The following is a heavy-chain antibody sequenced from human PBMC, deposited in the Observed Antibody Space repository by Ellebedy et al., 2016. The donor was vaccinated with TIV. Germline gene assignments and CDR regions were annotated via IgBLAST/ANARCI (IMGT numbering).Heavy chain of an antibody. CDR3: TRGSTGNFDY. CDR2: IHPYSGAT. D-gene: IGHD7-27*01. J-gene: IGHJ4*02. V-gene: IGHV1-2*04. CDR1: GYTFTGYY. Sequence: AASVTVSCKASGYTFTGYYMHWVRQAPGQGLEWMGWIHPYSGATNYAQKFQDWVTMTRDTSISTAYIGVKKLKSDDTATYYCTRGSTGNFDYWGQGTLVTVSS.